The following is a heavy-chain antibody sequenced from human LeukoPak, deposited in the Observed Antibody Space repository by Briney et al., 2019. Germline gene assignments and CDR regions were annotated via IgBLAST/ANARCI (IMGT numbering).Heavy chain of an antibody. Sequence: GGSLRLSCAASGFTFSSYNMIWVRQAPGKGLEWVAVISYDGSNKYYADSVKGRFTISRDNSKNTLYLQMNSLRAEDTAVYYCARDFYCLDYWGQGTLVTVSS. CDR3: ARDFYCLDY. CDR1: GFTFSSYN. CDR2: ISYDGSNK. D-gene: IGHD2-15*01. J-gene: IGHJ4*02. V-gene: IGHV3-30*03.